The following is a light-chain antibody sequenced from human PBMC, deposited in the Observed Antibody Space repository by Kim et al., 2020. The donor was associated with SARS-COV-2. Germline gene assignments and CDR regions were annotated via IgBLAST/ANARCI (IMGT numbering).Light chain of an antibody. V-gene: IGKV3D-20*02. CDR1: QGVGRNY. CDR2: DTS. J-gene: IGKJ3*01. CDR3: QHYDISSFT. Sequence: SLGERPTLSCRASQGVGRNYVAWYHQKPGQAPRHVMYDTSRRATGVPDRFSGSGSVTDFTLTISRLEPEDFAVYYCQHYDISSFTFGPGTKVDIK.